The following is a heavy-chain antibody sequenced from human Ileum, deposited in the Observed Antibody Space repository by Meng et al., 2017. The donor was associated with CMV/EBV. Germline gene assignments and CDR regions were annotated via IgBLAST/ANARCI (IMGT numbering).Heavy chain of an antibody. V-gene: IGHV3-74*03. CDR2: IKTDGSYT. CDR3: VGGGSGHMDY. CDR1: GLTFSRWW. D-gene: IGHD3-16*01. J-gene: IGHJ4*02. Sequence: LSCAASGLTFSRWWMHWVRQAPGKGLVWVSRIKTDGSYTTYADSVKGRFTISRDNAKNTLYLQMNSLRVEDTAVYYCVGGGSGHMDYWGQGTLVTVSS.